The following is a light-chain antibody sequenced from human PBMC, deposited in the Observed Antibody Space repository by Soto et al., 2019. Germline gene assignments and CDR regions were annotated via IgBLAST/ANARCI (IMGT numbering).Light chain of an antibody. CDR1: SSDVGGYNN. V-gene: IGLV2-14*03. CDR2: DVS. CDR3: SSYTTSNTRQIV. J-gene: IGLJ1*01. Sequence: QSALTQPASLSGSPGQSITISCTGTSSDVGGYNNVSWYQHHPGKAPKLIIYDVSNRPSGVSIRFSGSKSDNTASLTISGLQPEDEADYHCSSYTTSNTRQIVFGTGTKVTVL.